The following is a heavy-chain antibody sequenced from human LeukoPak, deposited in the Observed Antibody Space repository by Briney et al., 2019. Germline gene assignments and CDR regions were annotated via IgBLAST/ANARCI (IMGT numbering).Heavy chain of an antibody. V-gene: IGHV3-48*03. J-gene: IGHJ4*02. D-gene: IGHD3-22*01. CDR2: ISSSGSTI. CDR1: GFTFSSYE. CDR3: ARESPGDDSSGYYYILDY. Sequence: GGSLRLSCAASGFTFSSYEMNWVRQAPGKGLEWVSYISSSGSTIYYADSVKGRFTISRDNAKNSLYLQMNSLRAEDTAVYYCARESPGDDSSGYYYILDYWGQGTLVTVSS.